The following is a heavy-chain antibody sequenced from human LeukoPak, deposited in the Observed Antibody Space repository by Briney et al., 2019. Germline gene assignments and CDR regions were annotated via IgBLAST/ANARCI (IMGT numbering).Heavy chain of an antibody. CDR1: GFTFSSYG. Sequence: PGGSLRLSCAASGFTFSSYGMHWVRQAPGKGLEWVAVIWYDGSNKYYADSVKGRFTISRDNSKNTLYLQMNSLRAEDTAVYYCAKSGGFTYYYYGMDVWGQGTTVTVSS. CDR2: IWYDGSNK. D-gene: IGHD3-10*01. J-gene: IGHJ6*02. CDR3: AKSGGFTYYYYGMDV. V-gene: IGHV3-33*06.